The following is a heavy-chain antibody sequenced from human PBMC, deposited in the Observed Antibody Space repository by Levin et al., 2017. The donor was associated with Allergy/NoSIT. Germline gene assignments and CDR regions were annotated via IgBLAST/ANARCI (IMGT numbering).Heavy chain of an antibody. D-gene: IGHD1-26*01. J-gene: IGHJ3*02. CDR1: GFTVSTHY. Sequence: GESLKISCAASGFTVSTHYMSWVRQAPGKGLEWVSIIYDDGTTHYADTVKGRFTISRDNSKNTLNLQMNSLRAEDTALYYCTRVWDYAFNIWGQGTMVTVSS. V-gene: IGHV3-53*01. CDR2: IYDDGTT. CDR3: TRVWDYAFNI.